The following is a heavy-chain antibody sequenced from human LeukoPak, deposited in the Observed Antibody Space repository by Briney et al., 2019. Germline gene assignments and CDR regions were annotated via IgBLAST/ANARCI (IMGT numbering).Heavy chain of an antibody. CDR1: GFTFGSYH. V-gene: IGHV3-21*01. CDR3: ARDLSVTTGLYNWFDP. CDR2: ISSSSSYI. D-gene: IGHD4-17*01. J-gene: IGHJ5*02. Sequence: GGSLRLSCAASGFTFGSYHMNWVRQAPGKGLEWVSSISSSSSYIYYADSVKGRFTISRDNAKNSLYLQMNSLRAEDTAVYYCARDLSVTTGLYNWFDPWGQGTLVTVSS.